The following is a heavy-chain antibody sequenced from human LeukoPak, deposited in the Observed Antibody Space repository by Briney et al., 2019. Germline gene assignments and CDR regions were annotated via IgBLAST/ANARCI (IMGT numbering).Heavy chain of an antibody. D-gene: IGHD6-13*01. CDR1: GGTFSSYA. CDR3: AGIANLYNSAAARDDALDI. CDR2: IIPIFGTA. Sequence: ASVKVSCKASGGTFSSYAISWVRQAPGQGLEWMGGIIPIFGTANYAQKFQGRVTITTDESTSTAYMELSSLRSEDTAVYYCAGIANLYNSAAARDDALDIWGQGTMVTVSS. V-gene: IGHV1-69*05. J-gene: IGHJ3*02.